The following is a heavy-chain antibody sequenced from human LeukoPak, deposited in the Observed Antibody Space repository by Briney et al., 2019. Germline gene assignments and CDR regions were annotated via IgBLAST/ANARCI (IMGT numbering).Heavy chain of an antibody. V-gene: IGHV3-66*01. Sequence: GGSLRLSCAASGFTVSSNYMSWVRQAPGKGLEWVSVIYSGGSTYYADSVKGTFTISRDNSKNTLYLQMNSLRAEDTAVYYCASDILTGSTFDIWGQGTMVTVSS. CDR3: ASDILTGSTFDI. CDR2: IYSGGST. D-gene: IGHD3-9*01. J-gene: IGHJ3*02. CDR1: GFTVSSNY.